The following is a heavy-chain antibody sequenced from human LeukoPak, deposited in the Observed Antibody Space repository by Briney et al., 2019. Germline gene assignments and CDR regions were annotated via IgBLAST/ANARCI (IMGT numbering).Heavy chain of an antibody. J-gene: IGHJ4*02. Sequence: SETLSLTCAVYGGSFSGYYWSWIRQPPGKGLEWIGEINHSGSTNYNPSLKSRVTISVDTSKSQFSLKLNSMTAADPAVYYCARGAQTYYDKAPVDYWGQGTLVTVSS. CDR1: GGSFSGYY. V-gene: IGHV4-34*01. CDR2: INHSGST. CDR3: ARGAQTYYDKAPVDY. D-gene: IGHD3-22*01.